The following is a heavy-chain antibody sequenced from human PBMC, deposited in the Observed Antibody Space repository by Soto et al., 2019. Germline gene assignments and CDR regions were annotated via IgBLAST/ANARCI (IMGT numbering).Heavy chain of an antibody. CDR3: ASVLYGSGSYYNPIDY. J-gene: IGHJ4*02. Sequence: EVQLVQSGAEVKKPGESLKISCKGSGYSFTSYWIGWVRQMPGKGLEWMGIIYPGDSDTRYSPSFQGQVTISADKSISTAYLQWSSLKASDTAMYYWASVLYGSGSYYNPIDYWGQGTLVTVSS. CDR2: IYPGDSDT. D-gene: IGHD3-10*01. V-gene: IGHV5-51*03. CDR1: GYSFTSYW.